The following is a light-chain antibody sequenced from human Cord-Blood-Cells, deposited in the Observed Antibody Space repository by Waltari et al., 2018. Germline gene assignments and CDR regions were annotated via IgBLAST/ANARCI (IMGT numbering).Light chain of an antibody. Sequence: AIRMTQSPSSLSASTAARVTITCRASQGISSYLAWYQQKPGKAPKLLIYAASTLQSGVPSRFSGSGSGTDFTLTISCLQSEDFATYYCQQYYSYPHTFGGGTKVEIK. CDR2: AAS. J-gene: IGKJ4*01. V-gene: IGKV1-8*01. CDR1: QGISSY. CDR3: QQYYSYPHT.